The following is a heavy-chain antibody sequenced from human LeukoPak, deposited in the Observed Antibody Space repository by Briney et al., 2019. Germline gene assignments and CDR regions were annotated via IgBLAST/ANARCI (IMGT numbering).Heavy chain of an antibody. CDR2: INHSGST. J-gene: IGHJ4*02. Sequence: SETLFLTCAVYGGSFSGYYWSWIRQPPGKGLEWIGEINHSGSTNYNPSLKSRVTISVDTSKNQFSLKLSSVTAADTAVYYCARFHIAVAGGFDYWGQGTLVTVSS. D-gene: IGHD6-19*01. CDR3: ARFHIAVAGGFDY. CDR1: GGSFSGYY. V-gene: IGHV4-34*01.